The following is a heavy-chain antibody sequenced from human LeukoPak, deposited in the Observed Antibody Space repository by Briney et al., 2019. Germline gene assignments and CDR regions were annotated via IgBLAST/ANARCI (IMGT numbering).Heavy chain of an antibody. CDR3: ARDRPARARSPRNWFDP. V-gene: IGHV1-2*02. Sequence: ASVTVSCTASGYTFTVYYMHWVRQAPGQGLEWMGWINPNSGGTNYAQKFQGRVTMTRDTSISTAYMELSRLRSDDTAVYYCARDRPARARSPRNWFDPWGQGTLVTVSS. CDR1: GYTFTVYY. J-gene: IGHJ5*02. CDR2: INPNSGGT.